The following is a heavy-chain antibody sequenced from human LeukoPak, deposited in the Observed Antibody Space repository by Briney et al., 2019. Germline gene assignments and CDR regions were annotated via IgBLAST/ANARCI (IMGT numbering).Heavy chain of an antibody. V-gene: IGHV3-53*01. Sequence: GSLRLSCTASGFTFSITYMAWVRQAPGKGLEWVSVIYGGGDAYYADSVKGRFTISRDNSKNTPYLQMNSLRAEDTAVYYCARRAGAYSHPYDYWGQGTLVTVSS. J-gene: IGHJ4*02. CDR1: GFTFSITY. D-gene: IGHD4/OR15-4a*01. CDR2: IYGGGDA. CDR3: ARRAGAYSHPYDY.